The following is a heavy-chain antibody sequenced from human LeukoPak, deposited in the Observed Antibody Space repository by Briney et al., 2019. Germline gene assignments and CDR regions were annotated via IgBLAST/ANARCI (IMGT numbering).Heavy chain of an antibody. CDR2: IGYDGSNK. Sequence: PGGSLRLSCATSGFTFNRYGMHWVRQAPGKGLEWVAVIGYDGSNKCYADSVKGRFTISRDDSKKTLYLQVSSLRAEDTAVYYCAKDEGTSCGGDCPLDYWGQGTLVTVSS. CDR3: AKDEGTSCGGDCPLDY. D-gene: IGHD2-21*02. J-gene: IGHJ4*02. CDR1: GFTFNRYG. V-gene: IGHV3-30*18.